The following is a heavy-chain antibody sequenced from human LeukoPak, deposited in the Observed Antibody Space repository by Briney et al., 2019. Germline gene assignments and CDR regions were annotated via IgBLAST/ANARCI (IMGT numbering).Heavy chain of an antibody. CDR2: IYYSGTT. V-gene: IGHV4-59*01. D-gene: IGHD4-17*01. Sequence: SKILSLTCTVSGGSISYYYWSWIRQSPGKGLEWIGYIYYSGTTNYNPSLKSRVTISVDTSKNQFSLQLRSVTAADTAVYYCAREDPQTTVPEGMDVWGQGTTVTVSS. CDR3: AREDPQTTVPEGMDV. J-gene: IGHJ6*02. CDR1: GGSISYYY.